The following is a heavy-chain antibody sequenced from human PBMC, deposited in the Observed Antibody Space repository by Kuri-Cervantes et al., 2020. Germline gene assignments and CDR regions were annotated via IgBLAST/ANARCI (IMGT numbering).Heavy chain of an antibody. Sequence: ASVKVSCKASGYSFTTYGMNWVPQAPGQGLEWMGWFNTYTGNPTYAQGFTGRFVFSMDTSASTAYLQISSLKAEDMAMYYCARADSSSYYYYMDVWGKGTTVTVSS. CDR1: GYSFTTYG. CDR2: FNTYTGNP. D-gene: IGHD6-6*01. CDR3: ARADSSSYYYYMDV. V-gene: IGHV7-81*01. J-gene: IGHJ6*03.